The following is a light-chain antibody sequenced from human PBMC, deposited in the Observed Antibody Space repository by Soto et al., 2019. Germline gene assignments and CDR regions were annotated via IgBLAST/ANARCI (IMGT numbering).Light chain of an antibody. CDR1: SSNIGAGYD. CDR3: KSYENSLSVYVV. J-gene: IGLJ2*01. CDR2: GDI. V-gene: IGLV1-40*01. Sequence: QSVLTQPPSVSGAPGQRVTISCTGTSSNIGAGYDVLWYRQLPGTAPKLLIYGDINRPSGVSDRFSGSKSGTSASLAITGLQAEDEAYYYCKSYENSLSVYVVFGGGTQLTV.